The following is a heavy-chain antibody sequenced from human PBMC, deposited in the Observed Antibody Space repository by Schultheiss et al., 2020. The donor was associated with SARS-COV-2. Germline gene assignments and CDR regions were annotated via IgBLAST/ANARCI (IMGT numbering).Heavy chain of an antibody. D-gene: IGHD3-22*01. Sequence: SETLSLTCTVSGGSISSYYWSWIRQHPGKGLEWIGYIYYSGSTYYNPSLKSQVTISVDTSKNQFSLKLSSVTAADTAVYYCARGSYDSSGYDAFDIWGQGTMVTVSS. CDR1: GGSISSYY. J-gene: IGHJ3*02. CDR3: ARGSYDSSGYDAFDI. V-gene: IGHV4-59*06. CDR2: IYYSGST.